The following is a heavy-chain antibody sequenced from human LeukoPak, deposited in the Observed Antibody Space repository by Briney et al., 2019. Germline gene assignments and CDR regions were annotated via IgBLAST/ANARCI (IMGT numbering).Heavy chain of an antibody. CDR2: INHNGNT. J-gene: IGHJ4*02. V-gene: IGHV4-38-2*02. CDR1: GYSISSGYY. Sequence: PSETLSLTCAVSGYSISSGYYWGWIRQPPGKGLEWIGTINHNGNTYYNSSLKSRVTISVDTSKNQFSLKLNSVTAADTAVYYCARERYYASGSYSGMWYFDYWGQGTLVTASS. CDR3: ARERYYASGSYSGMWYFDY. D-gene: IGHD3-10*01.